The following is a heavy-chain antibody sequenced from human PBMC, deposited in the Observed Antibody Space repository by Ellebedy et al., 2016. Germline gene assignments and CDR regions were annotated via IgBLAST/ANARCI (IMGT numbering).Heavy chain of an antibody. Sequence: GESLKISXAASGFTFSSYSMNWVRQAPGKGLEWVSSISSSSSYIYYADSVKGRFTISRDNAKNSLFLQMNSLRAEDTAVYYCARGSGFSPRYFDYWGQGTLITVSS. J-gene: IGHJ4*02. D-gene: IGHD3-10*01. V-gene: IGHV3-21*01. CDR1: GFTFSSYS. CDR2: ISSSSSYI. CDR3: ARGSGFSPRYFDY.